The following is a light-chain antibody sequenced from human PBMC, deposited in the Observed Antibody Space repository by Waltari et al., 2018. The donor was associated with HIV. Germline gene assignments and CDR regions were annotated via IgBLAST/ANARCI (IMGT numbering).Light chain of an antibody. CDR2: DAS. CDR3: QQFNSYPLT. Sequence: AIQLTQSPSSLSASVGDRFTITCRASQDISGALAWYQQKPGKPPKLLIHDASILETGVPSKFSGSGAGADFTLTISSLQPEDFATYYCQQFNSYPLTFGAGTKVEIK. J-gene: IGKJ4*01. V-gene: IGKV1-13*02. CDR1: QDISGA.